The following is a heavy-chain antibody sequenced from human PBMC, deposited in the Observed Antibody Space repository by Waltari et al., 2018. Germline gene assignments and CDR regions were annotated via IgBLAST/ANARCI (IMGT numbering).Heavy chain of an antibody. D-gene: IGHD6-13*01. Sequence: QVQLQESGPGLVTPSETLSLTCTVSGGSISSYYWSWIRQPPGKGLGWIGYIYYSGSTNYNPSLKSRVTISVDTSKNQFSLKLSSVTAADTAVYYCARRSGYSSSRYKVYYYYYMDVWGKGTTVTISS. J-gene: IGHJ6*03. CDR1: GGSISSYY. V-gene: IGHV4-59*08. CDR2: IYYSGST. CDR3: ARRSGYSSSRYKVYYYYYMDV.